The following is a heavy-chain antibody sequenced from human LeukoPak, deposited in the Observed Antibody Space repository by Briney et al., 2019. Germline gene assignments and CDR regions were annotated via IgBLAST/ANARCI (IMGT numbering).Heavy chain of an antibody. CDR3: ARSLTPTPFFDY. V-gene: IGHV4-4*07. CDR1: GGSISSYY. CDR2: IYTSGST. J-gene: IGHJ4*02. Sequence: SETLSLTCTVSGGSISSYYWSWIRQPAGKGLEWIGRIYTSGSTNYNPSLKSRVTMSVDTSKNQFSLKLSSVTAADTAVRYCARSLTPTPFFDYWGQGTLVTVSS.